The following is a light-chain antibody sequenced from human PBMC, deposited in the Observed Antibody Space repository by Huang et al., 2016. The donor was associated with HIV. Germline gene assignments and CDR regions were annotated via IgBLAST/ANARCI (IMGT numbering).Light chain of an antibody. CDR2: DAS. CDR1: QNIDTS. CDR3: QQRASWLT. V-gene: IGKV3-11*01. J-gene: IGKJ4*01. Sequence: EIVLTQSPASLSWYPGESVTLFCRASQNIDTSLAWYQQKPGQYPRLLIYDASQRATGVPDRFTGSGSGTDFTLTISRLESDDVAVYFCQQRASWLTFGGGTKVEVK.